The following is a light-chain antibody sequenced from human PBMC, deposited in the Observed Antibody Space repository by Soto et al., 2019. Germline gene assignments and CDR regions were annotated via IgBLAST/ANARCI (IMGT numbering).Light chain of an antibody. V-gene: IGKV1-5*01. Sequence: DIQLTQSPSTLSAYVGDSVTITCRASQSIRTWLAWYQQKPGTAPKLLIYDASSLESGVSSRFSGSGSGTEFSLTISNLQPDDFAIYYCQQYQNYSPWTFGQGTKVEVK. CDR3: QQYQNYSPWT. J-gene: IGKJ1*01. CDR1: QSIRTW. CDR2: DAS.